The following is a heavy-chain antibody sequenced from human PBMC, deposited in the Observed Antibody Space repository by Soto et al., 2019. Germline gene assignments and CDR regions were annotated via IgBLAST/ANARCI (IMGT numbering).Heavy chain of an antibody. D-gene: IGHD2-15*01. J-gene: IGHJ4*02. CDR1: GYTFTSYA. V-gene: IGHV1-3*01. Sequence: ASVKGSCKASGYTFTSYAMHWVRQAPGQRLEWMGWINAGNGNTKYPQKFQGRVTITRDTSASTAYMELSSLRSEDTAVYYCARDLGGWPDYWGQGTLVTVSS. CDR3: ARDLGGWPDY. CDR2: INAGNGNT.